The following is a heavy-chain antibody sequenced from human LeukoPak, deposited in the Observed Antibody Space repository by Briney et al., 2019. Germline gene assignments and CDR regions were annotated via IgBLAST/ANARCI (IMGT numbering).Heavy chain of an antibody. CDR2: IIDSGNSI. V-gene: IGHV3-21*01. D-gene: IGHD5-12*01. CDR3: ARGWLRSDYCFDS. J-gene: IGHJ4*02. CDR1: GFTFSSYS. Sequence: PGGSLRLSCAASGFTFSSYSMNWVRQAPGKGLEWVSTIIDSGNSIYYADSVKGRFAISRDDAKNTLYLQMNSLRAEDTAVYYCARGWLRSDYCFDSWGQGTLVTVSS.